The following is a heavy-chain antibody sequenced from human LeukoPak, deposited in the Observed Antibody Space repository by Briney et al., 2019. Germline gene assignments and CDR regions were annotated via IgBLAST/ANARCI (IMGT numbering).Heavy chain of an antibody. V-gene: IGHV1-8*01. D-gene: IGHD3-10*01. CDR3: ARDSSGSYYLYYYYYGMDV. CDR2: MNPNSGNT. Sequence: ASVKVSCKASGYTFTRYDINWVRQATGQGLEWMGWMNPNSGNTGYAQKFQGRVTMTRNTSISTAYMELSSLRSEDTAVYYCARDSSGSYYLYYYYYGMDVWGQGTTVTVSS. J-gene: IGHJ6*02. CDR1: GYTFTRYD.